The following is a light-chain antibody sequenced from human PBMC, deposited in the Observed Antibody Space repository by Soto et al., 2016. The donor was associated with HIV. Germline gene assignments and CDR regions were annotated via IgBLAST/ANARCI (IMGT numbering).Light chain of an antibody. J-gene: IGLJ2*01. CDR1: NIESKS. CDR2: DDS. CDR3: L. V-gene: IGLV3-21*03. Sequence: SYVLTQPPSVSVAPGKTARITCGGNNIESKSVHWYQQKPGQAPVLVVYDDSDRPSGIPERFSGSNSGNTATLTISRVEAGDSSSDHPLFGGGTKLTVL.